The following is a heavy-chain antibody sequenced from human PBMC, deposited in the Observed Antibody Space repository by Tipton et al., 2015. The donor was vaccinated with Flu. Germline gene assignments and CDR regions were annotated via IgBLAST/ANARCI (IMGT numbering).Heavy chain of an antibody. Sequence: TLSLTCAVSGYSISSGYYWSWIRQPPGKGLEWLGYFYSGGSSNYNPSLKSRLSISVDSSKKQFSLGLTSVTAADTAVYYCARARAPYYYYAMDVWGQGTTVTVSS. V-gene: IGHV4-38-2*01. D-gene: IGHD3-10*01. CDR2: FYSGGSS. J-gene: IGHJ6*02. CDR3: ARARAPYYYYAMDV. CDR1: GYSISSGYY.